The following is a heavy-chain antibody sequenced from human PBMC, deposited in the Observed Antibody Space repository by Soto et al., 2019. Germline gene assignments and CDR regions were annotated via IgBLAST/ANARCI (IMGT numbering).Heavy chain of an antibody. CDR1: GFTFNNGW. CDR2: IKSKAAGGTT. Sequence: EVQLGESGGGLVKPGGSLRLSCAASGFTFNNGWMSWVRQAPGKGLEWVGRIKSKAAGGTTDYSAPVQGRFTISRDDSKNTVHLQMNSLKTEDTAVYYCTTDSTQTFCDGGPCYSVLTKIHDSWGQGTLVTVSS. CDR3: TTDSTQTFCDGGPCYSVLTKIHDS. J-gene: IGHJ4*02. D-gene: IGHD2-15*01. V-gene: IGHV3-15*01.